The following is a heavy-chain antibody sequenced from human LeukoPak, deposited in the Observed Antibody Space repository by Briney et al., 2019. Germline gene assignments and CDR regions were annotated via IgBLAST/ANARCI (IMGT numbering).Heavy chain of an antibody. V-gene: IGHV4-59*01. Sequence: SQTLSLTCTVSGGSISSYYWSWIRQPPGKGLEWIGYIYYSGSPNYNPSLKSRVTISVDTSKNQFSLKLSSVTAADTAVYYCARAPRAYNWNRLYFDYWGQGTLVTVSS. J-gene: IGHJ4*02. CDR3: ARAPRAYNWNRLYFDY. D-gene: IGHD1-1*01. CDR2: IYYSGSP. CDR1: GGSISSYY.